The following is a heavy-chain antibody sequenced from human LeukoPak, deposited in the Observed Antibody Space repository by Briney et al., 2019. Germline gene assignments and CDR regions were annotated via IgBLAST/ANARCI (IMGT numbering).Heavy chain of an antibody. Sequence: PSETLSLTCAVYGVSFSGYYWSWIRQPPGKGLEWIGEINHSGSTNYNPSLKSRVTISVDTSKNQFSLKLSSVTAADTAVYYCARGVIWIQLWFRFDYWGQGTLVTVSS. CDR1: GVSFSGYY. J-gene: IGHJ4*02. CDR2: INHSGST. D-gene: IGHD5-18*01. V-gene: IGHV4-34*01. CDR3: ARGVIWIQLWFRFDY.